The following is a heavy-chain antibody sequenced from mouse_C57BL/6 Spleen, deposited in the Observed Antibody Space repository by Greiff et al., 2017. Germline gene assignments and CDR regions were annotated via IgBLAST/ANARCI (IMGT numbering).Heavy chain of an antibody. Sequence: EVKLLESGPELVKPGASVKMSCKASGYTFTDYNMHWVKQSHGKSLEWIGYINPNNGGTSYNQKFKGKATLTVNKSSSTAYMELRSLTSEDSAVYYCARVVENAMDYWGQGTSVTVSS. CDR1: GYTFTDYN. D-gene: IGHD1-1*01. V-gene: IGHV1-22*01. CDR2: INPNNGGT. J-gene: IGHJ4*01. CDR3: ARVVENAMDY.